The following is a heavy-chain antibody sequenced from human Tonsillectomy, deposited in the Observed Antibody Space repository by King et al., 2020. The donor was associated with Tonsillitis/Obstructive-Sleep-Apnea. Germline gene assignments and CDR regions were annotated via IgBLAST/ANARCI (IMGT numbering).Heavy chain of an antibody. CDR3: ATRGDPHFFYMDV. CDR2: LSPYNGCT. CDR1: GYRFTSQG. V-gene: IGHV1-18*01. J-gene: IGHJ6*03. Sequence: VQLVQSGGEVKKPGASVKVSCKTSGYRFTSQGITWVRQAPGQGPEWMGWLSPYNGCTKCEQTLQGRVLLTTASSTSTSYTELRSLRPVDTAVYYCATRGDPHFFYMDVWGKGTTVTVSS. D-gene: IGHD3-10*01.